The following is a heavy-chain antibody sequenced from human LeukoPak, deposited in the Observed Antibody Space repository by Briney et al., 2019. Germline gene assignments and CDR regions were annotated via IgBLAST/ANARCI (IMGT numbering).Heavy chain of an antibody. CDR2: SYDSGST. V-gene: IGHV4-31*02. CDR1: GGSISSGGSY. CDR3: ASNWNYEGGAFDI. Sequence: TLSLTWTVAGGSISSGGSYWSWIRQHAGKGLEWIGYSYDSGSTYYHPSLKSRVTISVDTSKNQFSLKLSSVTAADTAVYYCASNWNYEGGAFDIWGQGTMVTVSS. J-gene: IGHJ3*02. D-gene: IGHD1-7*01.